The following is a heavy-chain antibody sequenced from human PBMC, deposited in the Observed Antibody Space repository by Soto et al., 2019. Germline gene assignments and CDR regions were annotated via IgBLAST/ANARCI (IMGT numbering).Heavy chain of an antibody. V-gene: IGHV3-13*01. D-gene: IGHD2-21*02. J-gene: IGHJ4*02. CDR1: GFTFSNYD. Sequence: GGSLRLSCAASGFTFSNYDMHWVRQVTGKGLEWISSIGTAGDTYYAGSVTGRFTISRDDSKNIMYLQMDSLRTEDTGVYYCTTDLQLTALFDHWGPGTPVTVSS. CDR3: TTDLQLTALFDH. CDR2: IGTAGDT.